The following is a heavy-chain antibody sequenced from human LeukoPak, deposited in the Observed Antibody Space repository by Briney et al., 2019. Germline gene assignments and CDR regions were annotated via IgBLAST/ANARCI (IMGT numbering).Heavy chain of an antibody. J-gene: IGHJ4*02. CDR2: IYHSGST. D-gene: IGHD4-17*01. Sequence: PSETLSLTCAVPGYSISSGYYWGWIRQPPGKGLEWIGSIYHSGSTYYNPSIKSRVTISVDTSKNQFSLKLSSVTAADTAVYYCASVLYGDYVGAVDYWGQGTLVTVSS. V-gene: IGHV4-38-2*01. CDR3: ASVLYGDYVGAVDY. CDR1: GYSISSGYY.